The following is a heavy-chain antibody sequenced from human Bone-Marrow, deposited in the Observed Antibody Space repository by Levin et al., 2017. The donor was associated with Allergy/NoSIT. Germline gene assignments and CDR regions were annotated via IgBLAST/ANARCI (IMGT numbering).Heavy chain of an antibody. CDR3: ARGPYHGPWYFEF. V-gene: IGHV4-34*01. D-gene: IGHD2-2*01. J-gene: IGHJ2*01. Sequence: SETLSLTCAVYGGAFNDYYWNWIRQSPGKGLEWIGEINQSGNSDYNPSLKTRVSMSIDNIKKQFSLKLNSVTAADTAIYYCARGPYHGPWYFEFWGRGSQVTVSS. CDR2: INQSGNS. CDR1: GGAFNDYY.